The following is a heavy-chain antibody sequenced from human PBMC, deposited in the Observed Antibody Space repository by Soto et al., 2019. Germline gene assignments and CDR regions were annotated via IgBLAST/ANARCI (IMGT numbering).Heavy chain of an antibody. CDR3: ARDLSWGSNWYYYMDV. V-gene: IGHV3-48*01. CDR1: GFILSDCA. Sequence: EVQLVESGGGLVQPVGSLRLSCATSGFILSDCAINWVRQAPGKGLEWVSYISSSSSVIDYADSVKGRFTVSRDNARNSLYLQMNSLRAEDTAVYYCARDLSWGSNWYYYMDVWGKGTTVTVSS. J-gene: IGHJ6*03. CDR2: ISSSSSVI. D-gene: IGHD7-27*01.